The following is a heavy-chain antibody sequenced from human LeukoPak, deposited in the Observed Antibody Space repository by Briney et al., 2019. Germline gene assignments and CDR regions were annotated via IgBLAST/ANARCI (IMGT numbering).Heavy chain of an antibody. CDR2: IYHSGST. Sequence: NPSETLSLTCAVSGGSISSGGYSWSWIRQPPGKGLEWIGYIYHSGSTHYNPSLKSRVTISVDRSKNQFSLKLSSVTAADTAVYYCARGGYNRYYFDYWGQGTLVTVSS. J-gene: IGHJ4*02. CDR1: GGSISSGGYS. CDR3: ARGGYNRYYFDY. D-gene: IGHD5-24*01. V-gene: IGHV4-30-2*01.